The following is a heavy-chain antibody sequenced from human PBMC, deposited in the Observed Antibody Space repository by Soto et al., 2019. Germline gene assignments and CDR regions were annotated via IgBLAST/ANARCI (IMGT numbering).Heavy chain of an antibody. J-gene: IGHJ4*02. V-gene: IGHV3-30*18. Sequence: QVQLVESGGDVVQPGRSLRLSCEASGFTFTSYAMHWVRQAPGKGLEWVAVISDDGRNYYYADSVKGRFTISRDNSKNTLFLQMNSLRAEDTAVYYCAKVHWKFLVYYFDYWGQGTLVTVSS. CDR2: ISDDGRNY. CDR1: GFTFTSYA. CDR3: AKVHWKFLVYYFDY. D-gene: IGHD1-1*01.